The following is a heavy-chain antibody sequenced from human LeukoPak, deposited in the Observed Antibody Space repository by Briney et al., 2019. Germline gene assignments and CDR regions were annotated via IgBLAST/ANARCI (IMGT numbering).Heavy chain of an antibody. D-gene: IGHD2-2*01. CDR2: INHSGST. CDR1: GGSFSGYY. CDR3: ARLRSGRVPDY. V-gene: IGHV4-34*01. J-gene: IGHJ4*02. Sequence: SETLSLTCAVYGGSFSGYYWSWIRQPPGKGLEWIGEINHSGSTNYNPSLKSRVTISVDTSKNQFSLKLSSVTAADTAVYYCARLRSGRVPDYWGQGTLVTVSS.